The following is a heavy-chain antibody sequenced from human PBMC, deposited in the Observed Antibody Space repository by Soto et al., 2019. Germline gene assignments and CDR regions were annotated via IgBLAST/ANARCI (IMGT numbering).Heavy chain of an antibody. CDR1: GGTFSSYT. CDR2: IIPILGIA. CDR3: ARGGLVATIALD. J-gene: IGHJ1*01. V-gene: IGHV1-69*02. D-gene: IGHD5-12*01. Sequence: QVQLVQSGAEVKKPGSSVKVSCKASGGTFSSYTISWVRQAPGQGLEWMGRIIPILGIANYAQKFQARVTITADKSTITAYMGLSSLKSEDTAVYCCARGGLVATIALDWGQGTLVTVFS.